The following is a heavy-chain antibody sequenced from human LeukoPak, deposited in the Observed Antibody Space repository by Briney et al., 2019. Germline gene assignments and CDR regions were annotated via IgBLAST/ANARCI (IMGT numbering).Heavy chain of an antibody. V-gene: IGHV4-61*01. D-gene: IGHD6-13*01. Sequence: SETLSLTCTVSGGSVSSGSYYWSWIRQPPGKGLEWIGYIYYSGSTNYNPSLKSRVTISVDTSKNQFSLKLSSVTAADTAVYYCARGDSSSWYRWFDPWGQGTLVTVSS. CDR3: ARGDSSSWYRWFDP. J-gene: IGHJ5*02. CDR1: GGSVSSGSYY. CDR2: IYYSGST.